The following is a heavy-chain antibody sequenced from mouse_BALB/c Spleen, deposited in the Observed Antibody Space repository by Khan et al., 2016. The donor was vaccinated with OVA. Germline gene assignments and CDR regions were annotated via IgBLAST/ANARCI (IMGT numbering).Heavy chain of an antibody. CDR2: ISSDGDYT. V-gene: IGHV5-9-3*01. J-gene: IGHJ3*01. D-gene: IGHD2-1*01. Sequence: EVQGVESGGGLVKPGGSLKLSCAASGFTFSTYAMSWVRQTPEKRLGWVATISSDGDYTYYPDNVTGRFTISRDNAKNHLYLQMSSLRSEDTAMYYCARSPYVNFAYWGQGTLVTVSA. CDR3: ARSPYVNFAY. CDR1: GFTFSTYA.